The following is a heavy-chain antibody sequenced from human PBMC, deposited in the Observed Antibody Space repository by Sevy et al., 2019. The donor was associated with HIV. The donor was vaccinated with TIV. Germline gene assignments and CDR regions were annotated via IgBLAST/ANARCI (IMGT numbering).Heavy chain of an antibody. CDR2: MYNNVNT. J-gene: IGHJ4*02. V-gene: IGHV4-59*01. CDR1: GGSISTYY. D-gene: IGHD6-6*01. Sequence: SETLSLTCTVSGGSISTYYWSWIRQPPGKGLEWIGFMYNNVNTYYNPSLKSRVTISVDTSKNQFSLKLSSVTAEDTAVYYCARYTSSSENFDYWGQGTLVTVSS. CDR3: ARYTSSSENFDY.